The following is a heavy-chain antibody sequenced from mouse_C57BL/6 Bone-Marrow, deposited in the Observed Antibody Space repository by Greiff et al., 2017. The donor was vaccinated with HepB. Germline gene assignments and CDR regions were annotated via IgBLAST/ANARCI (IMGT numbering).Heavy chain of an antibody. D-gene: IGHD2-2*01. J-gene: IGHJ3*01. CDR2: ISSGGSYT. Sequence: EVQLVESGGDLVKPGGSLKLSCAASGFTFSSYGMSWVRQTPDKRLEWVATISSGGSYTYYPDSVKGRFTISRDNAKNTLYLQMSSLKSEDTAMYYCAGHLYGYGFAYWGQGTLVTVSA. V-gene: IGHV5-6*01. CDR3: AGHLYGYGFAY. CDR1: GFTFSSYG.